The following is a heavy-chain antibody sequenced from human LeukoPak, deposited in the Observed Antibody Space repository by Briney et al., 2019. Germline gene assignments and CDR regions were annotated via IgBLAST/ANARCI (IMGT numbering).Heavy chain of an antibody. CDR2: ISASGSFV. J-gene: IGHJ6*03. D-gene: IGHD5-24*01. V-gene: IGHV3-21*01. CDR3: ARDLGDPYNYYYYFYMDV. CDR1: GFTFSSYT. Sequence: GGSLRLSCAASGFTFSSYTLNWVRQAPGKGLEWVSSISASGSFVYYADSVKGRFTIFRDNAKNSLYLQMNSLRAEDTAMYFCARDLGDPYNYYYYFYMDVWGKGTTVTVSS.